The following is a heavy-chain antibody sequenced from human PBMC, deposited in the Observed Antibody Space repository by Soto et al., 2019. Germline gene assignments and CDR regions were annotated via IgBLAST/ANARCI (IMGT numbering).Heavy chain of an antibody. D-gene: IGHD2-2*01. V-gene: IGHV3-23*01. CDR2: IRGSGGST. CDR3: AKVGCSSTSCYSSNPSYYYGMDV. J-gene: IGHJ6*02. CDR1: GFTFSSYA. Sequence: GGSLRLSCAASGFTFSSYAMSWVRQAPGKGLEWVSAIRGSGGSTYYADSVKGRFTISRDNSKNTLDLQMNSLRAEDTAVYYCAKVGCSSTSCYSSNPSYYYGMDVWGQGT.